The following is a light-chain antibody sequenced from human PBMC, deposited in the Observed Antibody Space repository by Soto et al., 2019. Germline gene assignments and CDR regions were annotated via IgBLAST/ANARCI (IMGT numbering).Light chain of an antibody. CDR1: QSVSSS. CDR2: DAS. CDR3: QQRSNWLT. Sequence: EIVLTQSPATLSLSPGERATLSCRASQSVSSSLAWYQLKPGQAPRLLIYDASNRATGIPARFSGSGSGTDFTLTISSLEPQDFSVYYCQQRSNWLTFGQGTRLAIK. J-gene: IGKJ5*01. V-gene: IGKV3-11*01.